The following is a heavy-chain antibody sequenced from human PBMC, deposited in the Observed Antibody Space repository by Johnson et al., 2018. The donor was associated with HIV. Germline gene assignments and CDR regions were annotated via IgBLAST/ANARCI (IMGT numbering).Heavy chain of an antibody. CDR3: TREISAYCGGDCYSAFDI. J-gene: IGHJ3*02. Sequence: MMLVESGGGLVQPGRSLRLSCTASGFTFGDYAMSWVRQAPGKGLEWVGFIRSKAYGGTTEYAASVKGRFTISRDDSKSIAYLQMNSLKTEDTAVYYCTREISAYCGGDCYSAFDIWGQGTMVTVSS. CDR1: GFTFGDYA. CDR2: IRSKAYGGTT. D-gene: IGHD2-21*02. V-gene: IGHV3-49*04.